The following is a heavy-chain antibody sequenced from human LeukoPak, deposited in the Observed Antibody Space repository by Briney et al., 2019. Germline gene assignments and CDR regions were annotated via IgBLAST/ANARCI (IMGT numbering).Heavy chain of an antibody. J-gene: IGHJ4*02. Sequence: SETLSLTCTVSGGSISSSSYYWGWIRQPPGKGLEWIGEINHSGSTNYNPSLKSRVTISVDTSKNQFSLKLSSVTAADTAVYYCARDQGYVDTAFGGSFDYWGQGTLVTVSS. CDR3: ARDQGYVDTAFGGSFDY. CDR2: INHSGST. CDR1: GGSISSSSYY. V-gene: IGHV4-39*07. D-gene: IGHD5-18*01.